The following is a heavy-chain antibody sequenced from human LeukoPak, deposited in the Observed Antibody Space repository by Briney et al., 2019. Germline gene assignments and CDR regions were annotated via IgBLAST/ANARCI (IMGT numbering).Heavy chain of an antibody. D-gene: IGHD4-17*01. CDR2: ISYDGSNK. CDR3: AKSEVTTAYFDY. V-gene: IGHV3-30-3*02. CDR1: GFTFSNYA. Sequence: GRSLRLSCAASGFTFSNYALHWVRQAPGKGLEWVAVISYDGSNKYYADSVKGRFTISRDNSKNTLYLQMNSLRAEDTAVYYCAKSEVTTAYFDYWGQGTLVTVSS. J-gene: IGHJ4*02.